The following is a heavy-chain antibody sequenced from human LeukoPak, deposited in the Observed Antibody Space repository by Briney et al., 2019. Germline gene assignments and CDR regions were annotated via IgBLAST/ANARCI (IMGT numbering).Heavy chain of an antibody. J-gene: IGHJ4*02. CDR1: GYTFTSYA. D-gene: IGHD6-19*01. Sequence: ASVKVSCKASGYTFTSYAMHWVRQAPGQRLEWMGWINAGNGNTKYSQKFQGRVTITRDTSASTAYMELSSLRSEDTVVYYCARDKAVAVYYFDYWGQGTLVTVSS. V-gene: IGHV1-3*01. CDR2: INAGNGNT. CDR3: ARDKAVAVYYFDY.